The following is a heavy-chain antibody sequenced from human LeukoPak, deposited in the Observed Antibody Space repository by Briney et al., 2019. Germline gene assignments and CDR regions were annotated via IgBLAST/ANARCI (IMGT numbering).Heavy chain of an antibody. D-gene: IGHD1-26*01. CDR2: IYYSGST. CDR3: ARPVGANLFPTTFTRFDP. CDR1: GGSISSSSYY. J-gene: IGHJ5*02. V-gene: IGHV4-61*05. Sequence: PSETLSLTCTVSGGSISSSSYYWGWIRQPPGKGLEWIGFIYYSGSTNYKPSLKSRVTISVDTSKNQFSLKLNSVTAADTAVYYCARPVGANLFPTTFTRFDPWGQGTLVTVSS.